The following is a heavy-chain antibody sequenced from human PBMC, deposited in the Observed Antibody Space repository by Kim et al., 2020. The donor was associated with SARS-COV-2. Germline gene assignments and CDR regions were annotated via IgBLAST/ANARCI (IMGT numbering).Heavy chain of an antibody. V-gene: IGHV3-30*02. D-gene: IGHD3-10*01. J-gene: IGHJ6*02. CDR2: NK. Sequence: NKYYADSVKGRFTISRDNSKNTLYLQMNSLRAEDTAVYYCAKERFGGMDVWGQGTTVTVSS. CDR3: AKERFGGMDV.